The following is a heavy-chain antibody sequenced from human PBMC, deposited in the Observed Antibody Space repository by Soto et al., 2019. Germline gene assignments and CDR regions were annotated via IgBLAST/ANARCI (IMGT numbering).Heavy chain of an antibody. J-gene: IGHJ4*02. D-gene: IGHD6-13*01. CDR1: GFTFSSYA. CDR2: ISGSGGST. Sequence: EVQLLESEGSLVQPGGSLKLTCAASGFTFSSYAMIWVRQAPGKGLEWVSAISGSGGSTYYADSVKGRFTISRDNSKNTLYLQMNGLRAEDTAVYYCAKVPAYSKNLHFDYWGQGTLVTVSS. CDR3: AKVPAYSKNLHFDY. V-gene: IGHV3-23*01.